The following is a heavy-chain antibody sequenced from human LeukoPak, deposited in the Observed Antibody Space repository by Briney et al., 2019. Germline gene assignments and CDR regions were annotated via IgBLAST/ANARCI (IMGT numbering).Heavy chain of an antibody. CDR3: ARDYYSDYGVDL. CDR2: IIPILGIA. Sequence: ASVKVSCKASGGTFSSYAISWVRQAPGQGLEWMGRIIPILGIANYAQKFQGRVTITADKSTSTAYMELSSLRSEDTAVYYCARDYYSDYGVDLWGRGTLVTVSS. J-gene: IGHJ2*01. V-gene: IGHV1-69*04. D-gene: IGHD4-17*01. CDR1: GGTFSSYA.